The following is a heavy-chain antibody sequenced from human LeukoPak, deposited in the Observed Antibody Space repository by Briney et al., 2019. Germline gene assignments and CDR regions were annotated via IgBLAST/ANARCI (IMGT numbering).Heavy chain of an antibody. Sequence: SETLSLICTVSGGSISSSSYYWGWIRQPPGKGLEWIGSIYYSGSTYYNPSLKSRVTISVDTSKNQFSLKLSSVTAADTAVYYCARVDIRTAFFDYWGQGTLVTVSS. CDR1: GGSISSSSYY. CDR3: ARVDIRTAFFDY. J-gene: IGHJ4*02. CDR2: IYYSGST. D-gene: IGHD5-12*01. V-gene: IGHV4-39*07.